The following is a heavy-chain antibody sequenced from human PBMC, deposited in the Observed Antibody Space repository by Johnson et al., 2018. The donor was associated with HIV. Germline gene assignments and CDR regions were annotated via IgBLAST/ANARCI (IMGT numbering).Heavy chain of an antibody. V-gene: IGHV3-30*04. D-gene: IGHD2-2*01. Sequence: QMLLVESGGGVVQPGRSLRLSCAASGFTFSSYAMHWVRQAPGKGLDWVAVLSYDGSNKYYADSVKGRFTISRDNSKNTLYLQMNSLRAEDTAVYYCAKTAAADAFDIWGQGTMVTVSS. CDR2: LSYDGSNK. J-gene: IGHJ3*02. CDR3: AKTAAADAFDI. CDR1: GFTFSSYA.